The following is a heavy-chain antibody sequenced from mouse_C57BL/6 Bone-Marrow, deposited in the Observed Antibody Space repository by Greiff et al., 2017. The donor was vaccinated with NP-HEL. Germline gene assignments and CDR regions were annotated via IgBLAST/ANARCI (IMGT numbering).Heavy chain of an antibody. CDR2: INPNNGGT. CDR1: GYTFTDYY. J-gene: IGHJ3*01. CDR3: ARSQLRLNWFAY. D-gene: IGHD3-2*02. Sequence: EVQLQQSGPELVKPGASVKISCKASGYTFTDYYMTWVKQSHGKSLEWIGDINPNNGGTSYNQKFKGTATLTVNKSSSTAYMELRSLTSEDSAVYYCARSQLRLNWFAYWGQGTLVTVSA. V-gene: IGHV1-26*01.